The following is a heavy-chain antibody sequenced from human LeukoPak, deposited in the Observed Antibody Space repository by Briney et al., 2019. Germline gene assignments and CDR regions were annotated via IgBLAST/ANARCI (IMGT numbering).Heavy chain of an antibody. V-gene: IGHV3-30*01. CDR2: ISYDGNNK. J-gene: IGHJ6*03. CDR3: ARGGIPTGPYYYFYYMDV. CDR1: GFTFSRNV. D-gene: IGHD3-10*01. Sequence: PGGSLRLSCAASGFTFSRNVVHWVRQAPGKGLEWVALISYDGNNKFYADFVRGRFTISRDNSRNTLFLQMNSLRGEDAAVYSCARGGIPTGPYYYFYYMDVWGKGTAVTVSS.